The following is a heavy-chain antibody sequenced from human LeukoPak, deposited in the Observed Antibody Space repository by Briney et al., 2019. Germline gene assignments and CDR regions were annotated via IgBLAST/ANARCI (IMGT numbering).Heavy chain of an antibody. CDR1: GGSISSSSYY. CDR2: IYYSGST. J-gene: IGHJ5*02. D-gene: IGHD2-2*01. V-gene: IGHV4-39*01. CDR3: AYQPLLSWFDP. Sequence: SETLSLTYTVSGGSISSSSYYWGWIRQPPGKGLEWIGSIYYSGSTYYNPSLKSRVTISVDTSKNQFSLKLSSVTAADTAVYYCAYQPLLSWFDPWGQGTLVTVSS.